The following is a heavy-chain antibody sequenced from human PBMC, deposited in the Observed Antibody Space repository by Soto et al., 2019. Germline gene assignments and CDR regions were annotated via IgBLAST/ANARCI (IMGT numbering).Heavy chain of an antibody. CDR1: GYSFTSYW. J-gene: IGHJ4*02. V-gene: IGHV5-51*01. CDR2: IYPGDSDT. D-gene: IGHD3-3*01. CDR3: ARPATDYDFWSGDYYFDY. Sequence: PXESLKISCKGSGYSFTSYWIGWVRQMPGKGLEWMGIIYPGDSDTRYSPSFQGQVTISADKSISTAYLQWSSLKASDTAMYYCARPATDYDFWSGDYYFDYWGQGTLVTVS.